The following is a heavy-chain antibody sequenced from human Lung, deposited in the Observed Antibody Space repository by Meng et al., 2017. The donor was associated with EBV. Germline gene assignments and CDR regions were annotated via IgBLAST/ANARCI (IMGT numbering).Heavy chain of an antibody. Sequence: QGQLQQGGAGLLKRSETLSLTCAGYGGSFSGYYWSWIPQPPGKGLEWIGEINHSGSTNYNPSLKSRVTIAVDTSKNQFSLNLSSVTAADTAVYYCARVGQWLPIDYWGQGTLVTVSS. CDR3: ARVGQWLPIDY. CDR2: INHSGST. V-gene: IGHV4-34*01. J-gene: IGHJ4*02. D-gene: IGHD6-19*01. CDR1: GGSFSGYY.